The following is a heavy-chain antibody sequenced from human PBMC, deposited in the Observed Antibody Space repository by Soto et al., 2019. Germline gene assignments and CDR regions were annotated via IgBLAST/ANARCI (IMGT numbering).Heavy chain of an antibody. CDR2: ISSSGSTI. CDR3: ARGRILYDSSGYYPY. D-gene: IGHD3-22*01. V-gene: IGHV3-48*03. CDR1: GFTFSSYE. Sequence: GGSLRLSCAASGFTFSSYEMNWVRQAPGKGLEWVSYISSSGSTIYYADSVKGRFTISRDNAKNSLYLQMNSLRAEDTAVYYCARGRILYDSSGYYPYWGQGTLVTVSS. J-gene: IGHJ4*02.